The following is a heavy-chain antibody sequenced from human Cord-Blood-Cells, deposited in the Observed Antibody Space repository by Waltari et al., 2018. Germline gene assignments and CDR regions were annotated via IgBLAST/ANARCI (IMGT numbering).Heavy chain of an antibody. CDR1: GYTLTELS. V-gene: IGHV1-24*01. CDR2: FDPEDGET. Sequence: QVQLVQSGAEVKKPGASVKVSCKVSGYTLTELSMHWVRQAPGKGLDWMGGFDPEDGETIYAQKFQGRVTMTEDTSTDTAYMELSSLRSEDTAVYYCATDQIAARPGYYYYYYMDVWGKGTTVTVSS. J-gene: IGHJ6*03. D-gene: IGHD6-6*01. CDR3: ATDQIAARPGYYYYYYMDV.